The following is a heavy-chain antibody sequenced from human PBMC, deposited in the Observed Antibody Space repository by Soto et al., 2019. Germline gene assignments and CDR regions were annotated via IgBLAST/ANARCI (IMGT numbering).Heavy chain of an antibody. D-gene: IGHD6-13*01. CDR3: ARKAACSQYYFDY. V-gene: IGHV4-59*01. CDR1: GGSISSYY. CDR2: IYYSGST. J-gene: IGHJ4*02. Sequence: SETLSLTCTVSGGSISSYYWSWIRQPPGKGLEWIGYIYYSGSTNYNPSLKSRVTISVDTSKNQFSLKLSPVTAADTAVYYCARKAACSQYYFDYWGQGTLVTVSS.